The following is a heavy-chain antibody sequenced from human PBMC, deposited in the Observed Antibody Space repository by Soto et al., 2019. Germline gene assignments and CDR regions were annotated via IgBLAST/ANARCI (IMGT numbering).Heavy chain of an antibody. CDR2: TKQDGSEK. CDR3: TRGGCISESYYCFDY. CDR1: GFTFSSYC. Sequence: GGSLRLSCAASGFTFSSYCMSWVRQAPGKGLEWVANTKQDGSEKYYVDSVKGRFTISRDNAENSLYLQMNSLRAEDTAVYYCTRGGCISESYYCFDYWGQGTLVTVSS. V-gene: IGHV3-7*01. J-gene: IGHJ4*02. D-gene: IGHD1-26*01.